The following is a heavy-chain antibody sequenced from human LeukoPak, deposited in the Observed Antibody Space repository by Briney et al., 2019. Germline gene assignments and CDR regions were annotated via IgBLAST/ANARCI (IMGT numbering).Heavy chain of an antibody. J-gene: IGHJ4*02. Sequence: SETLSLTCTVSGGSISSYYWSWIRQPPGKGLEWIWDIYYSGSIKYNPSLKSRVTMSVDTSKNQFSLKLSSVTAADTAIYYCARENPSGYYNRPIDYWGQGTLVTVSS. CDR1: GGSISSYY. CDR3: ARENPSGYYNRPIDY. D-gene: IGHD3-22*01. V-gene: IGHV4-59*01. CDR2: IYYSGSI.